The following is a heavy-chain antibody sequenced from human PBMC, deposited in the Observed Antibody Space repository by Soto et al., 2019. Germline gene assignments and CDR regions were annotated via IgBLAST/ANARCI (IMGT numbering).Heavy chain of an antibody. D-gene: IGHD6-19*01. CDR1: GGSVSSGSYY. V-gene: IGHV4-61*01. CDR3: ARGQWLVRENYFDY. CDR2: IYYSGST. Sequence: LSLTCTVSGGSVSSGSYYWSWIRQPPGKGLEWIGYIYYSGSTNYNPSLKSRVTISVDTSKNQFSLKLSSVTAADTAVYYCARGQWLVRENYFDYWGQGTLVTVS. J-gene: IGHJ4*02.